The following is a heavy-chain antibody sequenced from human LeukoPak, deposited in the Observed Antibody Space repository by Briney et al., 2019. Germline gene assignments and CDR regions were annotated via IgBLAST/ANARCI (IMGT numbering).Heavy chain of an antibody. D-gene: IGHD3-22*01. V-gene: IGHV4-39*02. CDR2: IYYSGST. Sequence: SETLSLTCTVSGGSISSTSYYWGWIRQPPGKGLEWIGSIYYSGSTYYNPSLKSRVTISVDTSKNQFSLKLSSVTAADTAVYYCARDSVYYDSSGYYYRGTFNYFDYWGQGTLVTVSS. CDR3: ARDSVYYDSSGYYYRGTFNYFDY. J-gene: IGHJ4*02. CDR1: GGSISSTSYY.